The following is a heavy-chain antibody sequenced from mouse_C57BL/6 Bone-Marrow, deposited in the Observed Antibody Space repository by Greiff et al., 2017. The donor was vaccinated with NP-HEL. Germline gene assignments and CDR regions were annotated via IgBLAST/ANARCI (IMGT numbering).Heavy chain of an antibody. D-gene: IGHD3-2*02. CDR3: ARVGYLYYYAMDY. Sequence: QVQLQQPGAELVKPGASVKLSCKASGYTFTSYWMHWVKQRPGQGLEWIGMIHPNSGSTNYNEKFKSKATLTVDKSSSTAYMQLSSLTSEESAVYSCARVGYLYYYAMDYWGQGTSVPVSS. CDR2: IHPNSGST. J-gene: IGHJ4*01. V-gene: IGHV1-64*01. CDR1: GYTFTSYW.